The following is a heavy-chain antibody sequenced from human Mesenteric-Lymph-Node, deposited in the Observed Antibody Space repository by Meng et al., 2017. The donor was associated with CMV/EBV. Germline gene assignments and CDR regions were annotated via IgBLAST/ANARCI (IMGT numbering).Heavy chain of an antibody. V-gene: IGHV5-10-1*01. CDR2: IDPSDSYT. Sequence: GYSFTSYWISWVRQMPGKGLEWMGRIDPSDSYTNYSPSFQGHVTISADKSISTAYLQWSSLKASDTAMYYCARHSADPTVSALGVDYWGQGTLVTVSS. J-gene: IGHJ4*02. D-gene: IGHD4-17*01. CDR3: ARHSADPTVSALGVDY. CDR1: GYSFTSYW.